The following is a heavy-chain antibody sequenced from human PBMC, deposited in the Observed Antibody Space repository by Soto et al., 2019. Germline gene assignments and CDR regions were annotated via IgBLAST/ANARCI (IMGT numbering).Heavy chain of an antibody. V-gene: IGHV3-21*01. J-gene: IGHJ6*02. Sequence: EVQLVESGGGLVKPGGSLRLSCAASGFTFSSYSMNWVRQAPGKGLEWVSSISSSSSYIYYADSVKGRFTISRDNAKNSLYLQMNSLRAEDTAVYYCARAPYDSDGMDVWGQGTTVTVSS. D-gene: IGHD5-12*01. CDR2: ISSSSSYI. CDR3: ARAPYDSDGMDV. CDR1: GFTFSSYS.